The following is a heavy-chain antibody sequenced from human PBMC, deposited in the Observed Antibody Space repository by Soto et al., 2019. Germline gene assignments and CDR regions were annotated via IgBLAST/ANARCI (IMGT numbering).Heavy chain of an antibody. V-gene: IGHV3-48*01. Sequence: EGQLVESGGGLVQPGGSLRLSCAASGFTFSSYSMNWVRQAPGKGLEWVSYISSSSSTIYYADSVKGRFTISRDNAKNSLYLQMNSLRAEDTAVYYCARGGGCSGGSCNFDYWGQGTLVTVSS. CDR2: ISSSSSTI. D-gene: IGHD2-15*01. J-gene: IGHJ4*02. CDR1: GFTFSSYS. CDR3: ARGGGCSGGSCNFDY.